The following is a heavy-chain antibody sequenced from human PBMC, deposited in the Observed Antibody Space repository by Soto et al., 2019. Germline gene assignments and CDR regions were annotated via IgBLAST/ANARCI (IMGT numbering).Heavy chain of an antibody. D-gene: IGHD2-15*01. CDR2: ISYDGSNK. Sequence: GGSLRLSCAASGFTFSSYGIHWVRQAPGKGLEWVAVISYDGSNKYYADSVKGRFTISRDNSKNTLYLQMNSLRAEDTAVYYCVKGSGWWFDPWGQGTLVTVSS. V-gene: IGHV3-30*18. J-gene: IGHJ5*02. CDR1: GFTFSSYG. CDR3: VKGSGWWFDP.